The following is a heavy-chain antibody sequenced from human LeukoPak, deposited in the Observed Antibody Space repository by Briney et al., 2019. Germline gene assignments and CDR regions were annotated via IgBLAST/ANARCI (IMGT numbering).Heavy chain of an antibody. V-gene: IGHV3-7*03. D-gene: IGHD7-27*01. CDR2: IKQDGTEK. CDR3: AKSPWPHWDYFDY. CDR1: GFTFSSYW. Sequence: GGSLRLSCAASGFTFSSYWMSWVRQAPGKGLEWVAVIKQDGTEKYYVDSVKGRFTISRDNAKNSLYLQMNSLRAEDTAVYYCAKSPWPHWDYFDYWGQGTLVTVSS. J-gene: IGHJ4*02.